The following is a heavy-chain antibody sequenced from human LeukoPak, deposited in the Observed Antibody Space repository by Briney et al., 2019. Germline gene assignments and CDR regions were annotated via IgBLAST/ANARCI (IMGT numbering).Heavy chain of an antibody. D-gene: IGHD3-10*01. CDR1: GGSTSGGNYY. V-gene: IGHV4-39*02. Sequence: SETLSLTCIVSGGSTSGGNYYWGWIRRPPGKGLEWIGGISSSGNTYYNPSLKSRITISIDTSKNHFSLKLSSVTAADTAVYYCARGAVLLWFGEGMDVWGQGTTVTVSS. J-gene: IGHJ6*02. CDR2: ISSSGNT. CDR3: ARGAVLLWFGEGMDV.